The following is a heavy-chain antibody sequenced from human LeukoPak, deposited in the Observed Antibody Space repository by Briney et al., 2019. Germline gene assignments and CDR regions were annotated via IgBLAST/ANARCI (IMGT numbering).Heavy chain of an antibody. Sequence: GGSLRLSCAASGFTFDDYGMSWVRQAPGKGLEWVSGINWNGGSTGYADSVKGRFTISRDNAKNSLYLQMNSLRAEDTALYYCAQLGYCSSTSCYTGFDYWGQGPLVTVSS. D-gene: IGHD2-2*02. CDR2: INWNGGST. CDR3: AQLGYCSSTSCYTGFDY. CDR1: GFTFDDYG. J-gene: IGHJ4*02. V-gene: IGHV3-20*04.